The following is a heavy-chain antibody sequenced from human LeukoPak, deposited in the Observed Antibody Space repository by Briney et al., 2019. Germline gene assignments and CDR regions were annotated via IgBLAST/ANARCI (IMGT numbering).Heavy chain of an antibody. CDR3: ATSPPLHSRGGSETFDY. CDR1: GFTFSTYT. D-gene: IGHD3-16*01. CDR2: ISYDGAKK. J-gene: IGHJ4*02. Sequence: GGSLRLSCAASGFTFSTYTMHWVRQAPGKGLEWGTFISYDGAKKYTAESVKGRFTISRDNSKNTLHLQMDNLRTEDTAVYYCATSPPLHSRGGSETFDYWGQGTLVTVSS. V-gene: IGHV3-30*04.